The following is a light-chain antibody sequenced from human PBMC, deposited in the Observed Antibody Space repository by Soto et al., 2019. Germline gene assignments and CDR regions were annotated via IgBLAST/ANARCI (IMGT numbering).Light chain of an antibody. CDR3: QHRFNWPWT. CDR2: WAS. V-gene: IGKV4-1*01. CDR1: QSVLYSSNNKNY. J-gene: IGKJ1*01. Sequence: DIVMTQSPDSLAVSLGERATINCKSSQSVLYSSNNKNYLAWYQQKPGQPPKLLIYWASTRESGVPDRFSGSGSGTDFTLTISSLEPEDFAVYYCQHRFNWPWTFGQGTKVDIK.